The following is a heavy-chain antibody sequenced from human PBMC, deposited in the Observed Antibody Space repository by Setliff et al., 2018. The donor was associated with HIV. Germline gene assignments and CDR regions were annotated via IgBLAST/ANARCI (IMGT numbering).Heavy chain of an antibody. D-gene: IGHD2-2*01. Sequence: PGGSLRLSCAASGFNFKDFSMHWVRQGPGQGLEWVSSVSWNSDSINYADSVKGRFTISRDNSKNTLYLQMNSLRAEDTAVYYCAKARGLATVPYYYYYMDVWGKGTTVTVSS. J-gene: IGHJ6*03. V-gene: IGHV3-9*01. CDR2: VSWNSDSI. CDR3: AKARGLATVPYYYYYMDV. CDR1: GFNFKDFS.